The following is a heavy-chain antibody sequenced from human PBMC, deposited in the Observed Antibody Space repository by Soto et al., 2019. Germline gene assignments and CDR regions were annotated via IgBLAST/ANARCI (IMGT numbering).Heavy chain of an antibody. V-gene: IGHV4-39*01. CDR3: ASRSSYHDYGDYHLDY. J-gene: IGHJ4*02. Sequence: SETLSLTCTVSGGSISSSSYYWGWIRQPPGKGLEWIGSIYYSGSTYYNPSLKSRVTISVDTSKNQFSLKLSSVTAADTAVYYCASRSSYHDYGDYHLDYWGQGTLVTVYS. CDR2: IYYSGST. D-gene: IGHD4-17*01. CDR1: GGSISSSSYY.